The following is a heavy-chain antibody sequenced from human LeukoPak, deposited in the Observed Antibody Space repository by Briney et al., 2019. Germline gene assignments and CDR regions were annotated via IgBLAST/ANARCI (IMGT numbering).Heavy chain of an antibody. CDR2: IHSTGST. CDR1: GGSISSNS. Sequence: SETLSLTCTVSGGSISSNSWSWIRQPPGRGLERLGYIHSTGSTYYNPSLKSRVTISVDTSKNQFSLNLRSVTAADTAVYYCARRIAFENFYDYWGQGTLVTVSS. CDR3: ARRIAFENFYDY. J-gene: IGHJ4*02. D-gene: IGHD2-21*01. V-gene: IGHV4-4*09.